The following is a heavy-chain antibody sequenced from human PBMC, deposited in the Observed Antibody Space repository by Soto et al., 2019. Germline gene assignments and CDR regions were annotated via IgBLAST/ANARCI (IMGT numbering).Heavy chain of an antibody. J-gene: IGHJ4*02. CDR2: IKQDGSEK. D-gene: IGHD5-18*01. Sequence: EVHLLESGGVLVQRGGSLRLSCAASGFTFSNYAMSWVRQAPGKGLEWVANIKQDGSEKYYVDSVKGRFTISRDNAKNSLYLQMNSLRAEDTAVYYCATRPSDPDGYFGVFDYWGQGTLVTVPS. CDR1: GFTFSNYA. V-gene: IGHV3-7*01. CDR3: ATRPSDPDGYFGVFDY.